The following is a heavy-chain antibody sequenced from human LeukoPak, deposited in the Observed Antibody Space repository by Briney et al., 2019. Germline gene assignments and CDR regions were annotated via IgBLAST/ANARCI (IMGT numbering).Heavy chain of an antibody. CDR2: NYYSGST. V-gene: IGHV4-59*01. CDR3: ARGNWPPAFDI. Sequence: SETLSLTCTVSGDSISGYYWTWVGQPPGKGLEWIGFNYYSGSTNYNSSLKSRVTISVDTSKNHFSLKLSSVTATDTAIYYCARGNWPPAFDIWGQGTLVTVSS. D-gene: IGHD1-1*01. J-gene: IGHJ3*02. CDR1: GDSISGYY.